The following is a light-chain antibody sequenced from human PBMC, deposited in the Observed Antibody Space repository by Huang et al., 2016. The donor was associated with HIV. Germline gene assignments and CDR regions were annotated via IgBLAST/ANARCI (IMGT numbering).Light chain of an antibody. Sequence: EIVLTQSQGTLSLSPGKRATLSCRASQNVNSTFLVWYQQKPGQAPRLLIYGASNRATGIPDRFSGSGSGTDFTLTISRLEPEDFAVYYCQQHDTSPSITFGQGTRLEMK. CDR1: QNVNSTF. CDR2: GAS. CDR3: QQHDTSPSIT. V-gene: IGKV3-20*01. J-gene: IGKJ5*01.